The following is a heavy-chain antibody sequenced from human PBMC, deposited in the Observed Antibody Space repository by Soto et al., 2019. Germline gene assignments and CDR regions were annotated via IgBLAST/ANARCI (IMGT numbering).Heavy chain of an antibody. D-gene: IGHD1-26*01. J-gene: IGHJ4*02. CDR2: IYYSGST. CDR1: GGSISSTSYY. V-gene: IGHV4-39*02. CDR3: ARGTVEPTSFDY. Sequence: PSETLSLTCTVSGGSISSTSYYWGWIRQPPGKVLEWIGNIYYSGSTYYNPSLKSRVTISVDTSKNQFSLKLSSVTAADMAVYYCARGTVEPTSFDYGGQGTLVTDSS.